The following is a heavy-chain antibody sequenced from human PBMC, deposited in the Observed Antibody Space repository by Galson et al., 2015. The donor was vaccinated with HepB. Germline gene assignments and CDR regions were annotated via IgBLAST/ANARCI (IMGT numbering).Heavy chain of an antibody. D-gene: IGHD1-26*01. CDR3: ASLGYSGTSAAFFGY. CDR1: GGSISNYY. CDR2: IYYSGAN. V-gene: IGHV4-59*08. J-gene: IGHJ4*02. Sequence: SETLSLTCTVSGGSISNYYWSWIRQPPGKRLEWIGYIYYSGANNYNPSLKSRVTISVDTSNNHFSLKLSSVTAADTAVYYCASLGYSGTSAAFFGYWGQGTLVTVSS.